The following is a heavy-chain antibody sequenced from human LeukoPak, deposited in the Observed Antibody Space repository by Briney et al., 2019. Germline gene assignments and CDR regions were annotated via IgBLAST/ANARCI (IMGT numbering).Heavy chain of an antibody. CDR2: IWHDGSNK. D-gene: IGHD4-17*01. J-gene: IGHJ4*02. CDR1: GFTFSRFN. CDR3: ARPDYGASGDY. Sequence: GGSLRLSCAASGFTFSRFNLHWVRQAPGKELEWVAVIWHDGSNKYYTDSVKGRFTISRDDSKNTLYLQMNSLKAEDTAVYYCARPDYGASGDYWGQGTLVTVSS. V-gene: IGHV3-33*01.